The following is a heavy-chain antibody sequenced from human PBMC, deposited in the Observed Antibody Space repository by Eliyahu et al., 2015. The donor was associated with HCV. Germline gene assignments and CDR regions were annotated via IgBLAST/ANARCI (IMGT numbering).Heavy chain of an antibody. J-gene: IGHJ6*02. D-gene: IGHD3-9*01. Sequence: QVQLRESGPGLVKPSETLSLICTVSGVSITTENNYWGWIRQFSGKGLEWIGTVSHSWTTSHHPSLKSRASVSLDTSKNQFFLRLSSVTAADTAVYFCAREPGGYFDSGMDVWGQGSAVTVSS. CDR1: GVSITTENNY. V-gene: IGHV4-39*01. CDR3: AREPGGYFDSGMDV. CDR2: VSHSWTT.